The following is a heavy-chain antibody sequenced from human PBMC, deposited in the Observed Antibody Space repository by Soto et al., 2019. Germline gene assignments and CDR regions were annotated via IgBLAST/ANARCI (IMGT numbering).Heavy chain of an antibody. Sequence: QVQLVQSGAEVKKPGASVKVSCKASGYTFTSYYMHWVRQAPGQGLEWMGIINPSGGSTSYAQKFQGRVTMTRNTSTSTVYMELSSRRSEDTAVYYCAREVVETAMGRWYYYYMDVWGKGTTVTVSS. CDR1: GYTFTSYY. D-gene: IGHD5-18*01. CDR3: AREVVETAMGRWYYYYMDV. J-gene: IGHJ6*03. V-gene: IGHV1-46*03. CDR2: INPSGGST.